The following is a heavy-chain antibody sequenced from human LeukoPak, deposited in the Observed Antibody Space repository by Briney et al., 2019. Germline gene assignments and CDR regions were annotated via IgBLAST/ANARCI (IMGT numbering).Heavy chain of an antibody. CDR3: ARGGSPTVTREVRADY. Sequence: SETLSLTCTVSGGSISSYYWSWIRQPPGKGLEWIGYIYYSGSTNYNPSLKSRVTISVDTSKNQFSLKLSSVTAADTAVYYCARGGSPTVTREVRADYWGQGTLVTVSS. CDR2: IYYSGST. J-gene: IGHJ4*02. D-gene: IGHD4-17*01. CDR1: GGSISSYY. V-gene: IGHV4-59*08.